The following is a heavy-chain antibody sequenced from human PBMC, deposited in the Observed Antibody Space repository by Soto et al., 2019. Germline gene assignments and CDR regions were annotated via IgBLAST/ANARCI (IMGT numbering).Heavy chain of an antibody. CDR3: ARRGSGYCSSTSCYTGGFDY. CDR1: GFTFSSYS. CDR2: ISSSSSYI. Sequence: SLRLSCAASGFTFSSYSMNWVRQAPGKGLEWVSSISSSSSYIYYADSVKGRFTISRDNAKNSLYLQMNSLRAEDTAVYYCARRGSGYCSSTSCYTGGFDYWGQGTLVTVSS. V-gene: IGHV3-21*01. J-gene: IGHJ4*02. D-gene: IGHD2-2*02.